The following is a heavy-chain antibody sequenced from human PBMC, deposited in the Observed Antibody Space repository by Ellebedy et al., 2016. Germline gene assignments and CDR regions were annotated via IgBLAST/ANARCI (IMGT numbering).Heavy chain of an antibody. CDR3: ARDNTGITMVPGPYYYYGMDV. CDR1: GFTFSSYA. Sequence: GESLKISXAASGFTFSSYAMHWVRQAPGKGLEWVAVISYDGSNKYYADSVKGRFTISRDNSKNTLYLQMNSLRAEDTAVYYCARDNTGITMVPGPYYYYGMDVWGQGTTVTVSS. D-gene: IGHD3-10*01. J-gene: IGHJ6*02. CDR2: ISYDGSNK. V-gene: IGHV3-30-3*01.